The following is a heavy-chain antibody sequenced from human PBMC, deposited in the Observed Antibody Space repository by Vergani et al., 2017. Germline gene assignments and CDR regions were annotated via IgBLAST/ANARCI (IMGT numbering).Heavy chain of an antibody. Sequence: EVQLVESGGGLVQPGGSLRLSCAASGFTFSSYSMNWVRQAPGKGLEWVSYISSSSSTIYYADSVKGRFTISRDNAKNSLYLQMNSLRAEDTAVYYCARDAYSSSSDYYYGMDVWGQGTTVTVSS. V-gene: IGHV3-48*04. CDR1: GFTFSSYS. D-gene: IGHD6-6*01. J-gene: IGHJ6*02. CDR2: ISSSSSTI. CDR3: ARDAYSSSSDYYYGMDV.